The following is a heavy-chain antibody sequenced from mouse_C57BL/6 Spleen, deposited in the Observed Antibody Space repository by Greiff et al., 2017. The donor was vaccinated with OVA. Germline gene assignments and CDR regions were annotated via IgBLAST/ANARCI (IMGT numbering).Heavy chain of an antibody. CDR2: ILPSIGRT. V-gene: IGHV15-2*01. CDR3: ARGGSSFPFAY. CDR1: DSEVFPIAY. J-gene: IGHJ3*01. D-gene: IGHD1-1*01. Sequence: QVHVQQSGSELRSPGSSVKLSCKDFDSEVFPIAYMSWVRQKPGHGFEWVVGILPSIGRTIYGEKFEDKATLDADTRSNTAYMELNSLTSEDSAIYYCARGGSSFPFAYWGQGTLVTVSA.